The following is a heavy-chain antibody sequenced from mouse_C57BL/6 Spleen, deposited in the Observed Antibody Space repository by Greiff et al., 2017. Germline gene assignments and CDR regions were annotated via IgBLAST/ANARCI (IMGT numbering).Heavy chain of an antibody. CDR2: IYPGDGDT. V-gene: IGHV1-80*01. CDR3: ARFDYDATWFAY. CDR1: GYAFSSYW. Sequence: QVQLQQSGAELVKPGASVKISCKASGYAFSSYWMNWVKQRPGKGLEWIGQIYPGDGDTNDNGKFKGKATLTADKSSSTAYMQLSSLTSEDSAVYFCARFDYDATWFAYWGQGTLVTVSA. J-gene: IGHJ3*01. D-gene: IGHD2-4*01.